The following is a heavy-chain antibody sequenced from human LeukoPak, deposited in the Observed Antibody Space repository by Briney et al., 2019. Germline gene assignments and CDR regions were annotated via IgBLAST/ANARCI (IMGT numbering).Heavy chain of an antibody. CDR2: ISGSGGNT. V-gene: IGHV3-23*01. CDR3: ANECSKGDI. Sequence: GGPLSFSCPASGFTFGSYAMSWFRHAPGKELEWVSAISGSGGNTYYADPLKGRFTISGDNSKNALYLQMNSVRAEDGAVYYCANECSKGDIWGQGTMVTVSS. D-gene: IGHD4-11*01. CDR1: GFTFGSYA. J-gene: IGHJ3*02.